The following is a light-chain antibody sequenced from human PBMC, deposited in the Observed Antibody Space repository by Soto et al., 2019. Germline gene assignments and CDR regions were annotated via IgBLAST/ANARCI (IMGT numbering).Light chain of an antibody. CDR2: SAS. J-gene: IGKJ2*01. Sequence: DIQVTQNPGSLSASLWDIVTITFRASQNIRTYLNWYQQTPGRAPKLLIHSASALPSGVPSRFSGSGSGTEFTLTMSGLQPEDFATYYCEQGNSTPYTFGQGTKVDIK. V-gene: IGKV1-39*01. CDR3: EQGNSTPYT. CDR1: QNIRTY.